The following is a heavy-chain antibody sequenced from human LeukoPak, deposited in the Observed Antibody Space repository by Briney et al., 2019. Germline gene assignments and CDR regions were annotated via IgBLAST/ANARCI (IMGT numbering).Heavy chain of an antibody. D-gene: IGHD6-19*01. CDR1: GGSISSTY. CDR3: AVFSSGWYGEFDY. Sequence: SETLSLTCTVSGGSISSTYWSWIRQPPGKGLGWIGEINHSGSTNYNPSLKSRVTISVDTSKNQFSLKLSSVTAADTAVYYCAVFSSGWYGEFDYWGQGTLVTVSS. J-gene: IGHJ4*02. V-gene: IGHV4-34*01. CDR2: INHSGST.